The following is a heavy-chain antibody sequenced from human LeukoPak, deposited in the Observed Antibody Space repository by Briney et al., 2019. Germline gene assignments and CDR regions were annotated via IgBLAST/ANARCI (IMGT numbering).Heavy chain of an antibody. V-gene: IGHV5-51*01. D-gene: IGHD3-22*01. Sequence: GESLKISCKGSGYSFTSYWIGWVRPMPGKGLEWMGIIYPGDSDTRYSPSFQGQVTISADKSISTAYLQWSSLKASDTAMYYCARYGYYYDSSGYYTLFDYWGQGTLVTVSS. J-gene: IGHJ4*02. CDR1: GYSFTSYW. CDR2: IYPGDSDT. CDR3: ARYGYYYDSSGYYTLFDY.